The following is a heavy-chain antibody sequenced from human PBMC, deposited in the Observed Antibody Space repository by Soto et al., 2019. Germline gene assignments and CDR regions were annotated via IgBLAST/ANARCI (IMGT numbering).Heavy chain of an antibody. V-gene: IGHV3-7*03. J-gene: IGHJ4*02. CDR2: IKEDGSET. Sequence: GESLRLSCAASGVNFSTYWMTWVRQAPGKGLEWVANIKEDGSETYYVDSVKGRFAISRDHAKNSAYLQMNSLRAEVTSAYYCARHLSLDYWGQGTLVSVS. D-gene: IGHD3-3*02. CDR1: GVNFSTYW. CDR3: ARHLSLDY.